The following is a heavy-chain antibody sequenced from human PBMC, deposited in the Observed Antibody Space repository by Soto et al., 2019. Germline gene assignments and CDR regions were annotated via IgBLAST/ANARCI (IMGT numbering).Heavy chain of an antibody. CDR1: AYYFPSYC. J-gene: IGHJ4*02. V-gene: IGHV5-51*01. D-gene: IGHD2-8*01. CDR3: ARQGNGAEGFDY. Sequence: SLKGCCNGSAYYFPSYCIGWVRQMPGQGLEWMGIFYPGDSDTRYSTSFQGQVTISADRSISNAYLQWSRLKPSDTDMYYCARQGNGAEGFDYWGQGTLVTVSS. CDR2: FYPGDSDT.